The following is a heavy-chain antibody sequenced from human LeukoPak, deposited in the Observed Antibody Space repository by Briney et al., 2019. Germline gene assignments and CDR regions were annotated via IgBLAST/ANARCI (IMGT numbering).Heavy chain of an antibody. V-gene: IGHV3-30-3*01. Sequence: SLRLSRAASGFTFSSYAMHWVRQAPGKGLEWVAVISYDGSNKYYADSVKGRFTISRDNSKNTLYLQMNSLRAEDTAVYYCARDKAQWVWMVRGVTNYGMDVWGQGTTVTVSS. CDR3: ARDKAQWVWMVRGVTNYGMDV. D-gene: IGHD3-10*01. CDR1: GFTFSSYA. J-gene: IGHJ6*02. CDR2: ISYDGSNK.